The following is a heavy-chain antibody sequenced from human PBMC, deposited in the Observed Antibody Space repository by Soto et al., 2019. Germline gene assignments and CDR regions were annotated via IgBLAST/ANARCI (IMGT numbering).Heavy chain of an antibody. D-gene: IGHD2-15*01. CDR1: GTTFSNYW. CDR2: IKPDGSAK. J-gene: IGHJ5*02. CDR3: AAWDISNP. Sequence: PGGSLRLSCVGSGTTFSNYWMNWVRQTPGKGLEWVANIKPDGSAKAYVDSVKGRFTVSRDNAKNSLYLQMNSLRAEDTAVYFCAAWDISNPWGQGTLVTVSS. V-gene: IGHV3-7*01.